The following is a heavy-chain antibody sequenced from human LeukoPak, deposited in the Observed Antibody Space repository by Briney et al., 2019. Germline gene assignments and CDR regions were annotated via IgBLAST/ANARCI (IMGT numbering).Heavy chain of an antibody. J-gene: IGHJ4*02. CDR3: ARGGSIAARPIDY. V-gene: IGHV3-64*01. Sequence: GGSLRLSCAASGFTFSSYAMHWVRQAPGKGLEYVSAISSNGGSTYYANSVKGRFTISRDNSKNTLFLQMSSLRAEDMAVYYCARGGSIAARPIDYWGQGTLVTVSS. CDR1: GFTFSSYA. D-gene: IGHD6-6*01. CDR2: ISSNGGST.